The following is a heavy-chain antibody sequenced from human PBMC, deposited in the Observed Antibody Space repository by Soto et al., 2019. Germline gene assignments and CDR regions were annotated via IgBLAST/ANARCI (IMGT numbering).Heavy chain of an antibody. J-gene: IGHJ4*02. CDR2: ISYDGSNK. V-gene: IGHV3-30-3*01. D-gene: IGHD6-6*01. CDR3: ARGRLNPYSSSSPFDY. CDR1: GFTFSSYA. Sequence: QVQLVESGGGVVQPGRSLRLSCAASGFTFSSYAMHWVRQAPGKGLEWVAVISYDGSNKYYADSVKGRFTISRDNSKNTLYLQMNSLRAEDTAVYYCARGRLNPYSSSSPFDYWGQGTLVTVSS.